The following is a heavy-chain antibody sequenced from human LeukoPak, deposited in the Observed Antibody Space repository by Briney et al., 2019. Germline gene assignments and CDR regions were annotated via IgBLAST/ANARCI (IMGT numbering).Heavy chain of an antibody. CDR3: ARARGNTYGYFEY. Sequence: GGSLRLSCGASGLTLRGYWVQCVRQAPGRAVVWVAHINGNPHRTPYPDSAKRQITISRDNAKSTLYLQMNSLRVEDTAVYYCARARGNTYGYFEYWGQGTLVTVSS. CDR1: GLTLRGYW. CDR2: INGNPHRT. D-gene: IGHD5-18*01. J-gene: IGHJ4*02. V-gene: IGHV3-74*01.